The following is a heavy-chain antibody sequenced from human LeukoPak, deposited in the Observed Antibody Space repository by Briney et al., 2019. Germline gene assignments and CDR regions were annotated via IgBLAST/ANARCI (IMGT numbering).Heavy chain of an antibody. D-gene: IGHD2/OR15-2a*01. V-gene: IGHV3-11*01. Sequence: GGSLRLSCAASGFTFSDYYMSWIRQAPGKGLEWVSYISSSGSTIYYADSVKGRFTISRDNAKNSPYLQMNSLRAEDTAVYYCASTNLYGQPEGYWGQGTLVTVSS. CDR2: ISSSGSTI. J-gene: IGHJ4*02. CDR3: ASTNLYGQPEGY. CDR1: GFTFSDYY.